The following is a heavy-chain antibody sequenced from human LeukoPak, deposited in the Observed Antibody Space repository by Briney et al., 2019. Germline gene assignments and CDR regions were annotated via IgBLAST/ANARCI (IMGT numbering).Heavy chain of an antibody. J-gene: IGHJ4*02. Sequence: GGSLRLSCAASGFTFRSYWMSWVRQAPGKGLEWVSAISGSGGSTYYAESVKGRFTISRDNSKNTLYLQMNSLRAEDTAVYYCAKAAGIVGASGYFDYWGQGTQVTVSS. CDR2: ISGSGGST. CDR1: GFTFRSYW. D-gene: IGHD1-26*01. V-gene: IGHV3-23*01. CDR3: AKAAGIVGASGYFDY.